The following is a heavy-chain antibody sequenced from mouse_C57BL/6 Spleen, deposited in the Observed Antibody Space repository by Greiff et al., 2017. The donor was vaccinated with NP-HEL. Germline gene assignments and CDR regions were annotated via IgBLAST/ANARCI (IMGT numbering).Heavy chain of an antibody. D-gene: IGHD4-1*01. Sequence: QVQLQQPGTELVKPGASVKLSCKASGYTFTSYWMHWVKQRPGQGLEWIGNINPSNGGTNYNEKFKRKATLTVDKSSSTAYMQLSSLTSEDSAVYYCARIGPGTYYFDYWGQGTTLTVSS. CDR2: INPSNGGT. V-gene: IGHV1-53*01. CDR1: GYTFTSYW. J-gene: IGHJ2*01. CDR3: ARIGPGTYYFDY.